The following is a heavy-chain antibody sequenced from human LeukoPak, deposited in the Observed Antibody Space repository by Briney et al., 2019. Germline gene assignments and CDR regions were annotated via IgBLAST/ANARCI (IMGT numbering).Heavy chain of an antibody. CDR2: ISSSSSYI. Sequence: RSGGSLRLSCAPAGFTFSSCSMNWVRQAPGKGLEWVSSISSSSSYIHYADSVKGRFTISRDNAKNSLYLQMNSLRAEDTAVYYCATPGSHDYGDWFDYWGQGTLVTVSS. J-gene: IGHJ4*02. CDR3: ATPGSHDYGDWFDY. D-gene: IGHD4-17*01. CDR1: GFTFSSCS. V-gene: IGHV3-21*01.